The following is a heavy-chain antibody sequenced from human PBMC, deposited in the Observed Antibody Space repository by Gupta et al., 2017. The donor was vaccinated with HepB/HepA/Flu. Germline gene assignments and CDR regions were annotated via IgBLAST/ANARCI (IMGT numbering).Heavy chain of an antibody. V-gene: IGHV3-66*01. CDR3: ARGIHHYDNNCWGYLYYGMDV. CDR2: MYTGGSI. J-gene: IGHJ6*02. D-gene: IGHD3-22*01. Sequence: EVQLVESGGGLVQPGGSLRLSCEASGFNLKDNFISWVRQAPGKGLEWGAVMYTGGSIDYGDSVKGRVTSSRDKSKNTVGLQMNSLRFEDTAVYSCARGIHHYDNNCWGYLYYGMDVWGQGTTVTVSS. CDR1: GFNLKDNF.